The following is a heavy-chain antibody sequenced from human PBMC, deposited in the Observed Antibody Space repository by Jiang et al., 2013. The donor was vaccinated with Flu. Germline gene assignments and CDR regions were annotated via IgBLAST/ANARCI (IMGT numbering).Heavy chain of an antibody. D-gene: IGHD3-10*01. Sequence: SGAEVKAPGASVNISCKASGYTFTSFGIHWLRQAPGQRLEWMGYINGGNGNTRYSQKFQGRVTISRDTATTTAYMELNRLTSGDTAIYFCARDLMVRGPVAQYHYFGMDIWGQGTTVTAPS. CDR3: ARDLMVRGPVAQYHYFGMDI. J-gene: IGHJ6*02. V-gene: IGHV1-3*01. CDR1: GYTFTSFG. CDR2: INGGNGNT.